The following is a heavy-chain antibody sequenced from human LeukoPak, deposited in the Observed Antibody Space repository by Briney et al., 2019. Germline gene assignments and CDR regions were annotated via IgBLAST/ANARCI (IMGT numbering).Heavy chain of an antibody. CDR1: Y. CDR3: ARRYCTPSSCYSDY. CDR2: ISDGGRPL. J-gene: IGHJ4*02. Sequence: YWGWIRQPPGKGLEWVSFISDGGRPLHYADSVKGRFTISRDNAKNSLYLQMNSLRDEDTAVYFCARRYCTPSSCYSDYWGQGALVTVSS. D-gene: IGHD2-8*01. V-gene: IGHV3-11*01.